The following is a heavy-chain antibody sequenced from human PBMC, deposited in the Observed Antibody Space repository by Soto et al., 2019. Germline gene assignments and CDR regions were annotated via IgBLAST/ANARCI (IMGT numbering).Heavy chain of an antibody. CDR3: AKEGRYSSSRGYFDY. CDR2: ISGSGGST. V-gene: IGHV3-23*01. Sequence: EVRLLESGGGLVQPGGSLRLSCAASGFTFSSYGMSWVRQAPGKGLEWVSGISGSGGSTYYADSVKGRFTISRDNPQNPLYLQMNSLRAEDTAVYYCAKEGRYSSSRGYFDYWGQGTLVTVSS. CDR1: GFTFSSYG. J-gene: IGHJ4*02. D-gene: IGHD6-13*01.